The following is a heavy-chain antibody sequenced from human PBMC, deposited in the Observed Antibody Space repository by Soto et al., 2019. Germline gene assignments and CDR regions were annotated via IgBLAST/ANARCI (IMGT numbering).Heavy chain of an antibody. Sequence: PSETLSLTCAVSGDTITSFSWNWIRQSAGKGLEWIGRISTTGNTHYNPSLESRVTMSLDTSKSQFSLKLTSVTAADTAVYYCEGESGENWSYEAYWGQGTLVTVSS. CDR2: ISTTGNT. CDR3: EGESGENWSYEAY. CDR1: GDTITSFS. V-gene: IGHV4-4*07. J-gene: IGHJ4*02. D-gene: IGHD1-7*01.